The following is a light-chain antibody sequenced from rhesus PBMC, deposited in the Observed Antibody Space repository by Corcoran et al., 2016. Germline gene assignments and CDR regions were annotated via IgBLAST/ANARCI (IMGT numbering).Light chain of an antibody. Sequence: DIQMTQSPSSLSASVGDKVTITCRASQGVSNALAWYQHKPGKAPRLLIYAATTLQGGVPSRCSGIGSGTDYTLPISSLQPENFATYYCQQYDDLPRTFVQRTKVEIK. CDR3: QQYDDLPRT. CDR2: AAT. J-gene: IGKJ1*01. V-gene: IGKV1-33*02. CDR1: QGVSNA.